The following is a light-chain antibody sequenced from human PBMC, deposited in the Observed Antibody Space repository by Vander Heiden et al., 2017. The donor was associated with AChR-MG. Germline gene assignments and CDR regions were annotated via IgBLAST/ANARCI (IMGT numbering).Light chain of an antibody. J-gene: IGLJ3*02. CDR2: DVS. Sequence: QSALTQPASVSGSPGQSFTISCTGTSSDVGGYNYVSWYQQHPGKAPKLMIYDVSKRPSGVSNRFSGSKSGNTASLTISGLQAEDEADYYCSSYTSSSTLGVFGGGTKLTVL. CDR1: SSDVGGYNY. CDR3: SSYTSSSTLGV. V-gene: IGLV2-14*01.